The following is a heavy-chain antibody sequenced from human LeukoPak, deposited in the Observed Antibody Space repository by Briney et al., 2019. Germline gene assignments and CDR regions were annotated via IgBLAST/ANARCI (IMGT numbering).Heavy chain of an antibody. D-gene: IGHD1-26*01. J-gene: IGHJ4*02. CDR2: IYHSGST. V-gene: IGHV4-4*02. Sequence: SETLSLTCAVSGGSISSSNWWSWVRQPPGKGLEWIGEIYHSGSTNYHPSLKSRVTISVDKSKNQFSLKLSSVTAADTAVYYCARERYSGSYHDYWGQGTLVNVSS. CDR1: GGSISSSNW. CDR3: ARERYSGSYHDY.